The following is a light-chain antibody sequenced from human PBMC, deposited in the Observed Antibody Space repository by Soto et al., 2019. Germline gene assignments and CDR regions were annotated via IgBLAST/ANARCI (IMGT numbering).Light chain of an antibody. CDR1: QSISSY. CDR2: AAS. V-gene: IGKV1-39*01. J-gene: IGKJ4*01. CDR3: QQRSNWPPT. Sequence: DIQMTQSPSSLSASVGDRVTITCRASQSISSYLNWYQQKPGKAPKLLIYAASSLQSGVPSRFSGSGSGTDFTLTISSLQPEDFAVYYCQQRSNWPPTFGGGTKV.